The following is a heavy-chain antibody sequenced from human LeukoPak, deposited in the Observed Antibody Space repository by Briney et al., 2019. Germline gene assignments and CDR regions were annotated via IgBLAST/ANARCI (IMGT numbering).Heavy chain of an antibody. J-gene: IGHJ6*02. CDR2: IIPILGIA. Sequence: SVKVSCKASGGTFSSYAISWVRQAPGQGLEWMGRIIPILGIANYAQKFQGRVTITADKSTSTAYMELSSLRSEDTAVYYCARGVYSSSWYFGMDVWGQGTTVPVSS. CDR1: GGTFSSYA. CDR3: ARGVYSSSWYFGMDV. D-gene: IGHD6-13*01. V-gene: IGHV1-69*04.